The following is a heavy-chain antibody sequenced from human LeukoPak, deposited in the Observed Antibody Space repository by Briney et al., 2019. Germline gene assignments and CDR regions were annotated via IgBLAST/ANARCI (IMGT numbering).Heavy chain of an antibody. Sequence: GSLRLSCTASGFAFGDYAMSWFRQAPGQGLEWVGFIRTKAYGGTTEYAASVKGRFNISRDDSKSIAYLQMNSLKTEDTAVYYCTRDRVKQWLVRSVEGAFDIWGQGTMVTVSS. D-gene: IGHD6-19*01. J-gene: IGHJ3*02. CDR2: IRTKAYGGTT. CDR1: GFAFGDYA. CDR3: TRDRVKQWLVRSVEGAFDI. V-gene: IGHV3-49*03.